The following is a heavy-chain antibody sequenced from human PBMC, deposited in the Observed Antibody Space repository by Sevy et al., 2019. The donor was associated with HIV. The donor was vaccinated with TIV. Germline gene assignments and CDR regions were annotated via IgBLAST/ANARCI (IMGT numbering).Heavy chain of an antibody. V-gene: IGHV3-21*01. CDR3: ARAVVEISTWRSDY. Sequence: GGSLRLSCAASGFTFSSYRMTWVRQAPGKGLEWVSCISSNSDYINYADSVKGRFTISRDNAKNLLYLQMDSLRAEDTAVYYCARAVVEISTWRSDYWVQGTLVTVSS. CDR2: ISSNSDYI. CDR1: GFTFSSYR. J-gene: IGHJ4*02. D-gene: IGHD5-12*01.